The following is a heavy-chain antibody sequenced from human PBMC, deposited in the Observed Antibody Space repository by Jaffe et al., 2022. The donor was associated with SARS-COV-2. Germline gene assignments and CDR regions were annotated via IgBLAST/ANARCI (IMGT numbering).Heavy chain of an antibody. CDR2: ISSSSSTI. CDR3: AREGRMWPLSSSLDKGPNYYYYGMDV. Sequence: EVQLVESGGGLVQPGGSLRLSCAASGFTFSSYSMNWVRQAPGKGLEWVSYISSSSSTIYYADSVKGRFTISRDNAKNSLYLQMNSLRDEDTAVYYCAREGRMWPLSSSLDKGPNYYYYGMDVWGQGTTVTVSS. J-gene: IGHJ6*02. CDR1: GFTFSSYS. V-gene: IGHV3-48*02. D-gene: IGHD6-13*01.